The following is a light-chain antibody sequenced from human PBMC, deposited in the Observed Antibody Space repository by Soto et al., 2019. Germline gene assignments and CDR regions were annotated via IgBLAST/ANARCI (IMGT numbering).Light chain of an antibody. CDR2: WAS. CDR1: HNILYSSDNKNY. CDR3: QQYNSYSQT. V-gene: IGKV4-1*01. Sequence: DIVLTQSPDSLAVSLGERATINCKSSHNILYSSDNKNYLSWYQQRPGQPPKLLFYWASTRESGVPDRFSGSGSGTHFTLSSSSLRPDDSATYYCQQYNSYSQTFGQGTKVEIK. J-gene: IGKJ1*01.